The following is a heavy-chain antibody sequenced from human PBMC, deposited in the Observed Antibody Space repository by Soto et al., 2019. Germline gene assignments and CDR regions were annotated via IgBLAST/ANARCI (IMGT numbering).Heavy chain of an antibody. CDR1: GGSISSGGYY. J-gene: IGHJ6*02. D-gene: IGHD3-10*01. Sequence: QVQLQESGPGLVKPSQTLSLTCTVSGGSISSGGYYWSWIRQHPGKGPEWIGYIYYSGSTYYNPSLKSRVTISVDTSKNQFSLKLSSVTAADTAVYYCARDTYYYGSGSRRGYYGMDVWGQGTTVTVSS. V-gene: IGHV4-31*03. CDR3: ARDTYYYGSGSRRGYYGMDV. CDR2: IYYSGST.